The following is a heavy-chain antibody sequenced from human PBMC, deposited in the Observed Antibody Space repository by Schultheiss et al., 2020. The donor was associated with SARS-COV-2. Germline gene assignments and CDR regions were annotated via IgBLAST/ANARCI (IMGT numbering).Heavy chain of an antibody. CDR1: GYTFTGYY. V-gene: IGHV1-69*13. J-gene: IGHJ6*02. CDR3: ARDRGVYYYDSSGYYYYYYGMDV. D-gene: IGHD3-22*01. CDR2: IIPIFGTA. Sequence: SVKVSCKASGYTFTGYYMHWVRQAPGQGLEWMGGIIPIFGTANYAQKFQGRVTITADESTSTAYMELSSLRSEDTAVYYCARDRGVYYYDSSGYYYYYYGMDVWGQGTTVTVSS.